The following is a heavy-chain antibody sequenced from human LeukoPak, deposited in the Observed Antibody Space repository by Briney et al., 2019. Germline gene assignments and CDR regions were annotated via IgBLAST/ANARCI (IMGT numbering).Heavy chain of an antibody. CDR3: ARDAGYCSGGSCFYGMDV. J-gene: IGHJ6*02. V-gene: IGHV3-33*01. CDR2: IWNYGSNK. CDR1: GFTFSSYG. Sequence: PGETLRPSCAASGFTFSSYGMHWVRQAPGKGLEGVAVIWNYGSNKYSADSVKGRFTNPRDNSKNTLYLQMNGLRAEDTAVYYCARDAGYCSGGSCFYGMDVWGQGATVTVSS. D-gene: IGHD2-15*01.